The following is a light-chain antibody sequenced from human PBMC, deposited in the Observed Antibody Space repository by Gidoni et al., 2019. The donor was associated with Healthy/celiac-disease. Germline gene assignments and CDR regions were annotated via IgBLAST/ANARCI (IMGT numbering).Light chain of an antibody. Sequence: QSALTQPASVSGSPGQSITISCTGTSGDVGGYNYVSWYQPHPGKAPKLIIYDVSNRPSGVSNRFSGSKSGNTASLTISGRQAEDEADYYCSSYTSSSTLAVFGGGTQLTVL. V-gene: IGLV2-14*03. CDR1: SGDVGGYNY. CDR2: DVS. J-gene: IGLJ7*01. CDR3: SSYTSSSTLAV.